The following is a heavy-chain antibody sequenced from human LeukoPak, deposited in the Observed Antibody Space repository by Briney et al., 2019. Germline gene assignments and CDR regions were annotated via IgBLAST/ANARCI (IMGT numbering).Heavy chain of an antibody. CDR2: IYYTGST. J-gene: IGHJ4*02. CDR1: GFTFSSYG. Sequence: GSLRLSCAASGFTFSSYGMHWVRQAPGKGLEWIGRIYYTGSTYDNPSLKSRVTISVDTSKNQFSLKLSSVTAADTAVYYCARRGGSGRAFDYWGQGTLVTVSS. CDR3: ARRGGSGRAFDY. V-gene: IGHV4-39*01. D-gene: IGHD1-26*01.